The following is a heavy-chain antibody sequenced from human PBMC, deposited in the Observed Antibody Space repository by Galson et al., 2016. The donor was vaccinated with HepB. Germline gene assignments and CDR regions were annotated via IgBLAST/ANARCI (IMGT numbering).Heavy chain of an antibody. Sequence: SVKVSCKASGYTFNSYGIGWVRQAPGQGLEWMGWISTYNGNTYYEQKFQGRVTMTTEISTRTAYMELRSLRSDDTAVYYCARSTRVSMWTVVTPEYWFDPWGQGTLVTVSS. D-gene: IGHD4-23*01. V-gene: IGHV1-18*01. CDR3: ARSTRVSMWTVVTPEYWFDP. CDR2: ISTYNGNT. J-gene: IGHJ5*02. CDR1: GYTFNSYG.